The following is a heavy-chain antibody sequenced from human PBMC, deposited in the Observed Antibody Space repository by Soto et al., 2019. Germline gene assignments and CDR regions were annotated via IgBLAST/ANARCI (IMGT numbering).Heavy chain of an antibody. CDR2: ISRSGANT. J-gene: IGHJ4*02. D-gene: IGHD3-22*01. CDR3: AQDIFLHYDSSGYLFDY. CDR1: GFTFNSYA. V-gene: IGHV3-23*01. Sequence: EVQLLESGGGLVQPGGSLRLSCAASGFTFNSYAMTWVRQAPGKGLEWVSAISRSGANTYYADSVEGRFIISRDNSKNTLYLQMNSLRAEDTAVYYCAQDIFLHYDSSGYLFDYWGQGTLVTVSS.